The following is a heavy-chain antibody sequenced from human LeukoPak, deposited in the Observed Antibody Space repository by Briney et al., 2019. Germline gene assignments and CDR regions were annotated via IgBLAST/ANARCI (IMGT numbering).Heavy chain of an antibody. CDR3: ARVDMPTKSPHAFDI. CDR2: INPSGGST. V-gene: IGHV1-46*01. J-gene: IGHJ3*02. CDR1: GYTFTSYY. Sequence: ASVKVSCKASGYTFTSYYMHWVRQAPGQGLEWMGIINPSGGSTSYAQKFQGRVTMTRDTSTSAVYMELSSLRSEDTAVYYCARVDMPTKSPHAFDIWGQGTMVTVSS. D-gene: IGHD2-2*01.